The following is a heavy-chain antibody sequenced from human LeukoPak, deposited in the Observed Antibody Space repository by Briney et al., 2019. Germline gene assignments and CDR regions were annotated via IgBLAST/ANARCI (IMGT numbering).Heavy chain of an antibody. CDR2: IKQDGSEK. Sequence: PGGSLRLSCAASGFIFSSYWMTWVRRAPGKGLEWVANIKQDGSEKHYMDSVKGRFTISRNNAKNSLYLQMNSLRAEDTAVYYCARVDYWGQGTLVTVSS. CDR1: GFIFSSYW. J-gene: IGHJ4*02. V-gene: IGHV3-7*01. CDR3: ARVDY.